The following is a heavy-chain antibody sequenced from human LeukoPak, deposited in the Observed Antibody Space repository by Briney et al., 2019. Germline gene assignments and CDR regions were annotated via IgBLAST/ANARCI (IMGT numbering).Heavy chain of an antibody. CDR3: ARDHDGGSNVRDYDYVWGPYRFFDF. D-gene: IGHD3-16*02. CDR1: GFTFSSYW. V-gene: IGHV3-7*01. CDR2: IKQDGSEK. J-gene: IGHJ4*02. Sequence: GGSLRLSCAASGFTFSSYWMSWVRQAPGRGLEWVANIKQDGSEKYYVDSVKGRFTISRDNAKNSLYLQMNSLRAEDTAVYFCARDHDGGSNVRDYDYVWGPYRFFDFWGQGTLVTVSS.